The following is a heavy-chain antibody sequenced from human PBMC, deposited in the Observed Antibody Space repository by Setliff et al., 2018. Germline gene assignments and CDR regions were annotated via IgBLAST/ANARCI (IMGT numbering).Heavy chain of an antibody. D-gene: IGHD3-22*01. CDR3: ARANYYDSSGHSVYGMDV. V-gene: IGHV4-39*01. CDR2: AFSGGST. J-gene: IGHJ6*02. CDR1: GGSVNNSHDY. Sequence: SETLSLTCTVSGGSVNNSHDYWGWIRRPPGKGLEWIGSAFSGGSTYYSPSLKSRLTISVDTSKNQFSLTLRSMTAADTAVYYCARANYYDSSGHSVYGMDVWGQGTTVTVSS.